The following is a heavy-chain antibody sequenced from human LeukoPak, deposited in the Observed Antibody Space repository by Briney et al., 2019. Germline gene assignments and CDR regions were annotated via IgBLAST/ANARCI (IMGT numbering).Heavy chain of an antibody. J-gene: IGHJ4*02. D-gene: IGHD5-12*01. Sequence: PGGSLRLSCAASGFTFSAYWMSWVRQAPGKGLEWVANINQDGSEKYYVDSVKGRFTISRDNAKNALYLQMTSLRAEDTALFYCARESGSGYDYWGQGTWSPSPQ. V-gene: IGHV3-7*04. CDR1: GFTFSAYW. CDR2: INQDGSEK. CDR3: ARESGSGYDY.